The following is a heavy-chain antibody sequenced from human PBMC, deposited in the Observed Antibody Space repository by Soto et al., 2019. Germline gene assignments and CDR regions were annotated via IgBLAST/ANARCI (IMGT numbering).Heavy chain of an antibody. J-gene: IGHJ6*02. CDR1: GFTFSSYS. D-gene: IGHD3-9*01. Sequence: GGSLRLSCAASGFTFSSYSMNWVRQAPGKGLEWVSYISSSSSTIYYADSVKGRFTISRDNAKNSLYLQMNSLRDEDTAVYYCARFPYYDILTGYSYYGMDVWGQGTTVTVSS. CDR3: ARFPYYDILTGYSYYGMDV. V-gene: IGHV3-48*02. CDR2: ISSSSSTI.